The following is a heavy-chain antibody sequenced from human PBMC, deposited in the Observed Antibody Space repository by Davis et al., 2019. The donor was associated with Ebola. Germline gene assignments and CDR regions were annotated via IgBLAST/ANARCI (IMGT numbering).Heavy chain of an antibody. CDR1: GYSFTSYW. CDR3: VRPRYSTRWPDAFQT. D-gene: IGHD2-8*01. Sequence: GESLKISCQGSGYSFTSYWIGWVRQMPGKGLEWMGIIYPGDSDTRYSPSFQGQVTISADKSISTAYLQWSSLKASDTAMYYCVRPRYSTRWPDAFQTWGQGTMVTVSS. J-gene: IGHJ3*02. CDR2: IYPGDSDT. V-gene: IGHV5-51*01.